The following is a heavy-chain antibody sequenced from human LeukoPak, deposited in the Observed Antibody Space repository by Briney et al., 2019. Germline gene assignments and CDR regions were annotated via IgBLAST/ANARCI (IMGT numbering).Heavy chain of an antibody. D-gene: IGHD2-2*01. CDR3: AKDMGYCSSTSCIDYYYYYGMDV. CDR1: GFTFDDYA. J-gene: IGHJ6*02. V-gene: IGHV3-9*01. CDR2: ISWNSGSI. Sequence: PGGSLRLSCAASGFTFDDYAMHWVRQAPGKGLEWVSGISWNSGSIGYADSVKGRFTISRDNAKNSLYLQMNSLRAEDTALYYCAKDMGYCSSTSCIDYYYYYGMDVWGQGTTVTVSS.